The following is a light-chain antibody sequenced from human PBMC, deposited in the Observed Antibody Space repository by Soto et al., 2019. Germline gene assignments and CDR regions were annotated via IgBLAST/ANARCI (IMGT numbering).Light chain of an antibody. V-gene: IGKV3-20*01. Sequence: EVVLTQSPGTLSLSPGERATVSCRASQTVSRNYLAWYQKKPGQAPRLLIYGASTRAAGIPDRFTGSGSGTDFTLTISRLEPEDFAVYYCQQYDTFGQGTRLEIK. CDR1: QTVSRNY. CDR3: QQYDT. CDR2: GAS. J-gene: IGKJ5*01.